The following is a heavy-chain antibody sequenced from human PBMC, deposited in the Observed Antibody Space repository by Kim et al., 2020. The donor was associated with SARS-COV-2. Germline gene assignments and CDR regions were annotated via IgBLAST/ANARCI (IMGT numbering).Heavy chain of an antibody. V-gene: IGHV3-9*01. CDR3: TKGWGPGSWYIDI. D-gene: IGHD6-13*01. Sequence: GGSLRLSCAASGFTFDDFVMHWVRQAPGKGLEWVSYITSNGRSAAYADSVRGRFTISRDNTRNSLFLQMDSLRPEDTAMYYCTKGWGPGSWYIDIWGQGT. CDR2: ITSNGRSA. CDR1: GFTFDDFV. J-gene: IGHJ3*02.